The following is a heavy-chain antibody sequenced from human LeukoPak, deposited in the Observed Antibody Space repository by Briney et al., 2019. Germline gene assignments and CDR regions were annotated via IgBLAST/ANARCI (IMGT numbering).Heavy chain of an antibody. D-gene: IGHD3-9*01. V-gene: IGHV4-39*01. CDR1: GGSISSNSYY. CDR2: IYYSGST. Sequence: SETLSLTCTVSGGSISSNSYYWGWIRQPPGKGLEWIGSIYYSGSTYYNPSLKSRVTISVDTSKNQFSLKLSSVTAADTAIYYCARHGGYDILTGDYVYWGQGTLVTVSS. J-gene: IGHJ4*02. CDR3: ARHGGYDILTGDYVY.